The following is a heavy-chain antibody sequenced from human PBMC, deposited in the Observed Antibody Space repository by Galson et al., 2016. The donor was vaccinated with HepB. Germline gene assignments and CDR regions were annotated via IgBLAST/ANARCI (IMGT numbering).Heavy chain of an antibody. V-gene: IGHV4-59*08. CDR1: GDYITSYY. Sequence: SETLSLTCTVSGDYITSYYWSWIRQPPGKGLEWIGYIYYRGGTNYNPSLKSRVTISVDTSKNQFSLKLSSVTAADTAVYYCARRTSSWYYFDYWGQGTLVTVSS. CDR2: IYYRGGT. D-gene: IGHD2-2*01. J-gene: IGHJ4*02. CDR3: ARRTSSWYYFDY.